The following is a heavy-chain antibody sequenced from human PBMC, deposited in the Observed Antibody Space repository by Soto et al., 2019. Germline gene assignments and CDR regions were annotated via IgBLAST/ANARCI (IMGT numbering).Heavy chain of an antibody. D-gene: IGHD4-17*01. CDR2: LTPSGGET. J-gene: IGHJ3*02. CDR1: GFTFSTYA. V-gene: IGHV3-23*01. CDR3: AHPRGYGVFDAYDI. Sequence: GGSLRLSCVASGFTFSTYAMSWVRQAPGKGLEWVSALTPSGGETYYADSVKGRFTISRDNSMNALYLQMNSLRIEDTAVYYCAHPRGYGVFDAYDIWGQGTMVTVSS.